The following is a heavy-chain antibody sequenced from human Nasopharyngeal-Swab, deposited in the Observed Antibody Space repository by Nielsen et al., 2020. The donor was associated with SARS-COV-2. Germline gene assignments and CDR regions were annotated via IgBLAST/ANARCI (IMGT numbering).Heavy chain of an antibody. D-gene: IGHD3-10*01. CDR3: AKDGVLLWFGGEGDYYGMDV. CDR1: GFTFDDYA. Sequence: SLKISCAASGFTFDDYARHWVRQAPGKGLEWGSGISWNSGSIGYADSVKGRFTISRDNAKNSLYLQMNSLRAEDTALYYCAKDGVLLWFGGEGDYYGMDVWGQGTTVTVSS. J-gene: IGHJ6*02. CDR2: ISWNSGSI. V-gene: IGHV3-9*01.